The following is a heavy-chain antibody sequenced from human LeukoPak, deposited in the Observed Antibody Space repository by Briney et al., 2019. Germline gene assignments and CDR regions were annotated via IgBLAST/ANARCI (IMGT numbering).Heavy chain of an antibody. CDR1: GGSISSSSYY. J-gene: IGHJ4*02. D-gene: IGHD3-16*02. V-gene: IGHV4-39*07. CDR2: ILHTGNT. Sequence: SETLSLTCTVSGGSISSSSYYWSWIRQSPGKGLEWIGQILHTGNTNYNPSLESRVTISIDTSKNQFSLKLSSVTAADTAVYFCARGGALPYNDYIWGSYRSHPFDYWGQGTLVTVSS. CDR3: ARGGALPYNDYIWGSYRSHPFDY.